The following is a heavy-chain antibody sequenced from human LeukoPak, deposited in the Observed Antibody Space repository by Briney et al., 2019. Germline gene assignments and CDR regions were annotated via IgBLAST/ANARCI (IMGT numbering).Heavy chain of an antibody. CDR3: ATVFEH. V-gene: IGHV3-74*01. CDR2: INEDGRGT. CDR1: GFTLNSNW. J-gene: IGHJ4*02. Sequence: GGSLRLSCAVSGFTLNSNWIHWVRQAPGQGLVWVSRINEDGRGTSYADSVKGRFTISKDDAKNTVYLQMNSLRAEDTAVYYCATVFEHWGQGTLVTVSS.